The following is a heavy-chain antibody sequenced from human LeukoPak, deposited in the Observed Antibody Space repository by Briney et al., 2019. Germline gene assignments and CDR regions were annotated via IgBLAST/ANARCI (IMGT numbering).Heavy chain of an antibody. CDR2: IYSSGST. CDR1: GGSISSYY. J-gene: IGHJ4*02. D-gene: IGHD1-26*01. CDR3: AKSGGYGLIDY. Sequence: SETLSLTCTVSGGSISSYYWGWIRQPPGKGLEWIGSIYSSGSTYYNASLQSRVTISIETSKNQISLRLNSVTAADTAMYYCAKSGGYGLIDYWGQGTLVTVSS. V-gene: IGHV4-39*01.